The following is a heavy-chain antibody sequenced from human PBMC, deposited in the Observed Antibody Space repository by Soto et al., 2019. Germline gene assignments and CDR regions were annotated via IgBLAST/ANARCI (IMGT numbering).Heavy chain of an antibody. CDR2: ISSSSSYI. CDR3: ARVGVLRFLEWLYQYYFDY. D-gene: IGHD3-3*01. Sequence: GGSLRLSCAASGFTFSSYSMNWVRQAPGKGLEWVSSISSSSSYIYYADSVKGRFTISRDNSKNTLYLQMNSLRAEDTAVYYCARVGVLRFLEWLYQYYFDYWGQGTLVTVSS. CDR1: GFTFSSYS. J-gene: IGHJ4*02. V-gene: IGHV3-21*01.